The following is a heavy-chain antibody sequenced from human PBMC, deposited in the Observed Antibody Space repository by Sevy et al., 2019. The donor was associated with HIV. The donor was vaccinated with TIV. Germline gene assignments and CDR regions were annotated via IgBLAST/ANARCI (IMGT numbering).Heavy chain of an antibody. D-gene: IGHD6-19*01. CDR2: IRSKAYGGTT. V-gene: IGHV3-49*03. J-gene: IGHJ6*02. CDR1: GFTFGDCA. Sequence: SLRLSCTASGFTFGDCAMSWFRQAPGKGLEWVGFIRSKAYGGTTEYAASVKGRFTISRDDSKSIAYLQMNSLKTEETAVYYCTRDSSGWYGARYYYYGMDVWGQGTTVTVSS. CDR3: TRDSSGWYGARYYYYGMDV.